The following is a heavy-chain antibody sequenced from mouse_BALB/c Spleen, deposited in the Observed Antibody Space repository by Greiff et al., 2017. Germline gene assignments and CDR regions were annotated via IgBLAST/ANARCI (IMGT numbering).Heavy chain of an antibody. D-gene: IGHD4-1*02. CDR1: GFTFTDYE. V-gene: IGHV1-15*01. Sequence: VQVVESGAELVRPGASVTLSCTASGFTFTDYEMHWVKQTPVHGLEWIGAIDPETGGTAYNQKFKGKATLTADKTSSTAYMELRSLTSEDSAVYYCTRFQRGRGFAYWGQGTLVTVSA. CDR2: IDPETGGT. CDR3: TRFQRGRGFAY. J-gene: IGHJ3*01.